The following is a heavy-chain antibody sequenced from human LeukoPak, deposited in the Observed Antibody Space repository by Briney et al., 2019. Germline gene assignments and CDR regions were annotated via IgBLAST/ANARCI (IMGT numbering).Heavy chain of an antibody. J-gene: IGHJ4*02. CDR2: ICTAGDT. Sequence: GGSLRLSCAASGFTFSSYDMHWVRQAPGKGLEWVSAICTAGDTYYPGSVKGRFTISRENAKNSLYLQMNSLRAGDTAVYYCARGSYYYDSSGYYYEGYFDYWGQGTLVTVSS. CDR1: GFTFSSYD. CDR3: ARGSYYYDSSGYYYEGYFDY. D-gene: IGHD3-22*01. V-gene: IGHV3-13*01.